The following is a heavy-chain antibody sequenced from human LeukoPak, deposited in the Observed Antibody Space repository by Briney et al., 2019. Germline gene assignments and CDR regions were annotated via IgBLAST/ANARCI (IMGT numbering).Heavy chain of an antibody. CDR2: IYYSGGT. V-gene: IGHV4-30-4*08. CDR1: GGSTSSGDYY. CDR3: ARETVPAATTNWFDP. J-gene: IGHJ5*02. Sequence: SETLSLTCTVSGGSTSSGDYYWSWIRQPPGKGLEWIGYIYYSGGTYYNPSLKSRVTISVDTSKNQFSLKLSSVTAADTAVYYCARETVPAATTNWFDPWGQGTLVTVSS. D-gene: IGHD2-2*01.